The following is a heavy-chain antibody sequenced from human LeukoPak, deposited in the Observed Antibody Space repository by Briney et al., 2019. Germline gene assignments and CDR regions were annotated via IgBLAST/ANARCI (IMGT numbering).Heavy chain of an antibody. J-gene: IGHJ4*02. D-gene: IGHD2-21*01. CDR2: INPNSGGT. CDR3: ARVKLWASGFYLDY. V-gene: IGHV1-2*04. Sequence: ASVKVSCKASGYTFTGYYMYWVRQAPGQGLEWMGWINPNSGGTNYAQKFQGWVTMTRDTSISTAYMELSRLRSDDTAVYYCARVKLWASGFYLDYWGQGTLVTVSS. CDR1: GYTFTGYY.